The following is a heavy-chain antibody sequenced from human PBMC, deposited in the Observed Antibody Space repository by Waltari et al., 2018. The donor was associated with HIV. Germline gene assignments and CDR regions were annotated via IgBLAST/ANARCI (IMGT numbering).Heavy chain of an antibody. Sequence: QVQLVESGGGVVQPGRSLRLSCAASGFIFNNFGMHWDRQAPGKGLEWVAVISFDGSNKYYADSVKGRFTVSRDKSKNTLFLQMNSLRAEDTALYYCAKDSAGATSYYYYVMDVWGQGTTVTVSS. J-gene: IGHJ6*02. D-gene: IGHD3-10*01. CDR1: GFIFNNFG. CDR3: AKDSAGATSYYYYVMDV. CDR2: ISFDGSNK. V-gene: IGHV3-30*18.